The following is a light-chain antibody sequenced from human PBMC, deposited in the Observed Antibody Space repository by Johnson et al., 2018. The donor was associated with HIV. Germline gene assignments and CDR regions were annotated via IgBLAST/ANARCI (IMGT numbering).Light chain of an antibody. V-gene: IGLV1-44*01. Sequence: QSVLTQAPSASGTPGQRVTISCSGSSSNIGSKTVKWYQQLPGTAPKLLIYSNNQRPSGVPDRFSGSKSGTSATLGITGLQTGDEADYYCGTWDSSLRSGFVGTGTKVTVL. CDR3: GTWDSSLRSGF. CDR2: SNN. CDR1: SSNIGSKT. J-gene: IGLJ1*01.